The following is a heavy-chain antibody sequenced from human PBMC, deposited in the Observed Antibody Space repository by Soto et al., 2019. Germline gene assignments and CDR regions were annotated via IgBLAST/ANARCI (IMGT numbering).Heavy chain of an antibody. Sequence: ASVKVSCKASGFTFTSSAVQWVRQARGQRLEWIGWIVVGSGNTNYAQKFQERVTITRDMSTSTAYMELSSLRSEDTAVYYCAAQSRSDPIVVVPAAMRVYYYYGMDVWGQGTTVTVSS. CDR3: AAQSRSDPIVVVPAAMRVYYYYGMDV. D-gene: IGHD2-2*01. CDR1: GFTFTSSA. J-gene: IGHJ6*02. V-gene: IGHV1-58*01. CDR2: IVVGSGNT.